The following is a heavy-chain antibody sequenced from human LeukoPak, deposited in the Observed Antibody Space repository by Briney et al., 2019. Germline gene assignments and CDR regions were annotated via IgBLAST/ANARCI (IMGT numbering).Heavy chain of an antibody. CDR1: VFTFSSYA. CDR3: ANPYYDFWSGYYGAFDI. D-gene: IGHD3-3*01. V-gene: IGHV3-23*01. Sequence: GGSLRLSCAASVFTFSSYAMSWVRQAPGKGLEWVSAISGSGGSTYYADSVKGRFTISRDNSKNTLYLQMNSLRAEDTAVYYCANPYYDFWSGYYGAFDIWGQGTMVTVSS. CDR2: ISGSGGST. J-gene: IGHJ3*02.